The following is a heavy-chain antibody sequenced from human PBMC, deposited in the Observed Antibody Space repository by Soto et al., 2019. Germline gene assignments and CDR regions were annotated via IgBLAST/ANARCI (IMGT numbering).Heavy chain of an antibody. J-gene: IGHJ6*03. D-gene: IGHD3-10*01. Sequence: SETLSLTCAVYGGSFSGYYWSWIRQPPGKGLEWIGEINHSGSTNYNPSLKSRVTISVDTSKNQFSLKLSSVTAADTAVYYCARNLEVRGAYYYYMDVWGKGTTVTVSS. CDR2: INHSGST. V-gene: IGHV4-34*01. CDR3: ARNLEVRGAYYYYMDV. CDR1: GGSFSGYY.